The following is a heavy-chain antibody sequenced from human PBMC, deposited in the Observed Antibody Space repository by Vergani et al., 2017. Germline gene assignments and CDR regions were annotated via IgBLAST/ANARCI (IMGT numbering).Heavy chain of an antibody. D-gene: IGHD3-3*01. CDR2: ISSNGGST. V-gene: IGHV3-64*01. CDR1: GFTFSSYA. Sequence: VQLVESGGGVVQPGGSLRLSCAASGFTFSSYAMHWVRQAPGKGLEYVSAISSNGGSTYYANSVKGRFTISRDNSKNTLYLQMGSLRAEDMAVYYCARVALECLDYWGQGTLVTVSS. J-gene: IGHJ4*02. CDR3: ARVALECLDY.